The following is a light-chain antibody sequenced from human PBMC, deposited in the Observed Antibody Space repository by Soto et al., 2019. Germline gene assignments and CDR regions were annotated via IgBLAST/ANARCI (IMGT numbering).Light chain of an antibody. CDR3: QQYDSSPRT. CDR1: QSLSGRY. J-gene: IGKJ1*01. CDR2: GAS. V-gene: IGKV3-20*01. Sequence: DTMLTRSPGTLALSPGEGATLSCRASQSLSGRYLAWYQQKPGQAPRLLIYGASTRATGIPDRFSGSGSGTDFTLTISRLEPEDFAVYYCQQYDSSPRTFGQGTKVDIK.